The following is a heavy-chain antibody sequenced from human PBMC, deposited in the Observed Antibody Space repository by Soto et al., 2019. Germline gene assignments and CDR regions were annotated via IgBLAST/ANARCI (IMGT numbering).Heavy chain of an antibody. D-gene: IGHD1-26*01. CDR3: AKNSGPNWYFDL. CDR2: ISGYNGIT. CDR1: GYTFSSYE. Sequence: QVQLVQSGAEVKKPGASVKVSCKASGYTFSSYEITWVRQAPGQGLEWMVWISGYNGITKYAQNFQGRVTMTTETSTNTAYMELRSLRSDDTAVYYCAKNSGPNWYFDLWGRGTLVTVSS. V-gene: IGHV1-18*01. J-gene: IGHJ2*01.